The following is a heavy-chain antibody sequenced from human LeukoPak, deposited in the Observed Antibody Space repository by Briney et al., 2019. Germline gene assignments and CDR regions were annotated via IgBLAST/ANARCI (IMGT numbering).Heavy chain of an antibody. J-gene: IGHJ3*01. CDR1: AFTFSDYS. V-gene: IGHV3-48*02. CDR3: AREDDSWGLNNLDL. D-gene: IGHD7-27*01. Sequence: PGGSLRLSCAASAFTFSDYSMNWVRQAPGKGLEWISYIDTSSSTMYYADSVMGRFTISRDNAKESLYLQMNSLRDEDTAVYYCAREDDSWGLNNLDLWGQGTMVTVSS. CDR2: IDTSSSTM.